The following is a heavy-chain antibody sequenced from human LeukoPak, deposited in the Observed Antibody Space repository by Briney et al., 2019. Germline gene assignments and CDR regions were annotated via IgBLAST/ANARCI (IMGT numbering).Heavy chain of an antibody. Sequence: GRSLRLSCAASGFTFSSYGMHLVRQAPGKGLEWVAVIWYDGSNKYYADSVKGRFTISRGNSKNTLYLQMNSLRAEDTAVYYCARGYSYGYSGAFDIWGQGTMVTVSS. D-gene: IGHD5-18*01. CDR2: IWYDGSNK. CDR1: GFTFSSYG. J-gene: IGHJ3*02. CDR3: ARGYSYGYSGAFDI. V-gene: IGHV3-33*01.